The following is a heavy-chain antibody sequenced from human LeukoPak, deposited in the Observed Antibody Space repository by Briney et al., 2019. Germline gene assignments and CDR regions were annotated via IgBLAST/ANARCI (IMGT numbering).Heavy chain of an antibody. CDR3: ARGGYGGGNSGVIAC. J-gene: IGHJ4*02. D-gene: IGHD4-23*01. CDR1: GYTFSGYY. Sequence: ASVKVSCKASGYTFSGYYIHWVRQAPGQGLEWMGWINPNGGGTIYAQRFQGRVTLTRDTSISAAYMELSGLRSDDNGVYYCARGGYGGGNSGVIACWGQGSLVTVSS. V-gene: IGHV1-2*02. CDR2: INPNGGGT.